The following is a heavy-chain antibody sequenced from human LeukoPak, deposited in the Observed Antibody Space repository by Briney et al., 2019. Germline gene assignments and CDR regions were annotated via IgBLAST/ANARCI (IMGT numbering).Heavy chain of an antibody. CDR1: GFTFSSHA. CDR2: ISGSGGST. CDR3: ANTVAGGSSFDY. D-gene: IGHD6-19*01. Sequence: PGGSLRLSCAASGFTFSSHAMSWVRQAPGKGLEWVSAISGSGGSTYYADSVKGRFTISRDNSKNTLYLQMNSLRAEDTAVYYCANTVAGGSSFDYWGQGTLVTASS. V-gene: IGHV3-23*01. J-gene: IGHJ4*02.